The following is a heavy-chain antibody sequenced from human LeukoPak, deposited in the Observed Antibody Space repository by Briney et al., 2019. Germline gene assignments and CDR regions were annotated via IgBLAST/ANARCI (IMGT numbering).Heavy chain of an antibody. CDR1: GGSTINYF. CDR3: ARAEGSGSGAYTLDY. V-gene: IGHV4-4*07. Sequence: PSETLSLTCTVPGGSTINYFRSWILQPAGRGLEWIGHIYTSGTTHYNPSLKNRVTISLDTSKSQFSLQLNSVTAADSAVYYCARAEGSGSGAYTLDYWGQGILVTVSS. CDR2: IYTSGTT. J-gene: IGHJ4*02. D-gene: IGHD3-10*01.